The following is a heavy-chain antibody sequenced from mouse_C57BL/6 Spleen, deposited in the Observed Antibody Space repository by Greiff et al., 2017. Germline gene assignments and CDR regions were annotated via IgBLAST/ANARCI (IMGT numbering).Heavy chain of an antibody. V-gene: IGHV1-64*01. D-gene: IGHD2-4*01. CDR2: IHPNSGST. Sequence: QVQLKQPGAELVKPGASVKLSCKASGYTFTSYWMHWVKQRPGQGLEWIGMIHPNSGSTNYNEKFKSKATLTVDKSSSTAYMQLSSLTSEDSAVYYCARFYDYDSAYYAMDYWGQGTSVTVSS. J-gene: IGHJ4*01. CDR1: GYTFTSYW. CDR3: ARFYDYDSAYYAMDY.